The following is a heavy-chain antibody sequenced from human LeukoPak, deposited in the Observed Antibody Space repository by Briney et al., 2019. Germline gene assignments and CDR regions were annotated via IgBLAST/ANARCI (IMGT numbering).Heavy chain of an antibody. D-gene: IGHD2-15*01. Sequence: PGGSLRLSCAASGFTFSSYVMHWVRQAPGKGLEWVALIWFDGSDKYYADSVKGRFTISRDNSKNTLYLQMNSLRAEDTAVYYCAKDRAYCTGGSCYDRGGLFDYWGQGTLVTVSS. CDR1: GFTFSSYV. CDR3: AKDRAYCTGGSCYDRGGLFDY. CDR2: IWFDGSDK. V-gene: IGHV3-30*02. J-gene: IGHJ4*02.